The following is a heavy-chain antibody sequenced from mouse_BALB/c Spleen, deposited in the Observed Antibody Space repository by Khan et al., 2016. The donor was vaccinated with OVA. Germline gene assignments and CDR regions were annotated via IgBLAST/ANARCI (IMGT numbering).Heavy chain of an antibody. CDR3: ASELGRYYALDY. CDR2: ISYSGST. CDR1: GYSITSDYA. V-gene: IGHV3-2*02. J-gene: IGHJ4*01. Sequence: EVQLQESGPGLVKPSQSLSLTCTVTGYSITSDYAWNWIRQFPGNKLEWMGYISYSGSTTYNPSLKSRISTTRDTSKDQFFLQLKSVTSEDTATYYSASELGRYYALDYWGQGTSVTVSS. D-gene: IGHD4-1*01.